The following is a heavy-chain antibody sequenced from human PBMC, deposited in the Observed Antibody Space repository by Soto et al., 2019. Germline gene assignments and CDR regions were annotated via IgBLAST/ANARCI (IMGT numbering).Heavy chain of an antibody. D-gene: IGHD5-12*01. V-gene: IGHV6-1*01. CDR3: AREVSNGYDPTRWFDP. Sequence: QSQTLSLTCAISGDSVSSNSAAWNWIRQSPSRGLEWLGRTYYRSKWYNDYAVSVKSRITINPDTSKNQFSLQLNSVTPEDTAVYYCAREVSNGYDPTRWFDPWGQGTLVTVSS. CDR2: TYYRSKWYN. J-gene: IGHJ5*02. CDR1: GDSVSSNSAA.